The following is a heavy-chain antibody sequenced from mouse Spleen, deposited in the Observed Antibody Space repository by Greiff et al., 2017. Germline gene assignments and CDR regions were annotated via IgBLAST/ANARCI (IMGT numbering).Heavy chain of an antibody. J-gene: IGHJ3*01. D-gene: IGHD5-5*01. V-gene: IGHV1-64*01. CDR1: GYTFTSYW. CDR3: ASYPRGFAY. Sequence: QVHLQQSGAELVKPGASVKLSCKASGYTFTSYWMHWVKQRPGQGLEWIGMIHPNSGSTNYNEKFKSKATLTVDKSSSTAYMQLSSLTSEDSAVYYCASYPRGFAYWGQGTLVTVSA. CDR2: IHPNSGST.